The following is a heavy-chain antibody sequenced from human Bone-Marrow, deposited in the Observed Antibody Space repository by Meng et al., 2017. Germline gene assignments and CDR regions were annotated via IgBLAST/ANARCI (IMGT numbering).Heavy chain of an antibody. J-gene: IGHJ4*02. CDR2: IHHSGST. CDR3: ARFQQDMTRVSYYFDY. V-gene: IGHV4-4*02. D-gene: IGHD5/OR15-5a*01. Sequence: QVQLQESGPGLVKPSGTLSRTCGVSGGSMTSTSWWSWLRQPPGKGLEWIGEIHHSGSTTYNPSLMSRVSISIDKSKTHFSLNLTSVTAADTAVYYCARFQQDMTRVSYYFDYWGQGTLVTVSS. CDR1: GGSMTSTSW.